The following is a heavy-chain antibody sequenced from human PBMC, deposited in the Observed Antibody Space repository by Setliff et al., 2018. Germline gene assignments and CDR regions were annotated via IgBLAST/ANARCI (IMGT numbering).Heavy chain of an antibody. Sequence: PGGSLRLSCAASGFTFSSYGMHWVRQAPGKGLEWVAVIWYDGSNKYYADSVKGRFTVSRDNAKESLYLQMNNLGAEDTAVYFCVRDRSGDYAFDFWGQGTLVTVSS. CDR2: IWYDGSNK. CDR3: VRDRSGDYAFDF. D-gene: IGHD4-17*01. V-gene: IGHV3-33*01. J-gene: IGHJ4*02. CDR1: GFTFSSYG.